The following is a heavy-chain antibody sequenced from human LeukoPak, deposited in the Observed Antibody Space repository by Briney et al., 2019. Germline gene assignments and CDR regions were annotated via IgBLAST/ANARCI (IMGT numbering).Heavy chain of an antibody. V-gene: IGHV1-69*05. CDR1: GGTFSSYA. CDR3: ARESRIQLWLLGYFDY. Sequence: SVKVSCKASGGTFSSYAISWVRQAPGQGLEWMGGIIPIFGTANYAQKFQGRVTITTDESTSTAYMELSSLRSEDTAAYYCARESRIQLWLLGYFDYWGQGTLVTVSS. J-gene: IGHJ4*02. CDR2: IIPIFGTA. D-gene: IGHD5-18*01.